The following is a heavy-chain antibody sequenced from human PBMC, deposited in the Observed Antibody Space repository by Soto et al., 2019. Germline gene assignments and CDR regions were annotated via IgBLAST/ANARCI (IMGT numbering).Heavy chain of an antibody. J-gene: IGHJ5*02. V-gene: IGHV1-2*04. CDR2: INPNSGGT. Sequence: QVQLVQSGAEVKKPGASVKVSCKASGYTFTGYYMHWVRQAPGQGLEWMGWINPNSGGTNYAQKFQGWATMTRDTSISTAYMELSRLRSDDTAVYYCARGGCSGGSCYSEDNWFDPWGQGTLVTVSS. CDR3: ARGGCSGGSCYSEDNWFDP. D-gene: IGHD2-15*01. CDR1: GYTFTGYY.